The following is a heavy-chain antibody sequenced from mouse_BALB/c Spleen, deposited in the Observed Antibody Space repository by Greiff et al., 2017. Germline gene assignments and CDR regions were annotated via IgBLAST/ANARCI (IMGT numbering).Heavy chain of an antibody. J-gene: IGHJ3*01. D-gene: IGHD2-3*01. CDR1: GFAFSSYD. Sequence: EVMLVESGGGLVKPGGSLKLSCAASGFAFSSYDMSWVRQTPEKRLEWVAYISSGGGSTYYPDTVKGRFTISRDNAKNTLYLQMSSLKSEDTAMYYCASDGYPFAYWGQGTLVTVSA. V-gene: IGHV5-12-1*01. CDR3: ASDGYPFAY. CDR2: ISSGGGST.